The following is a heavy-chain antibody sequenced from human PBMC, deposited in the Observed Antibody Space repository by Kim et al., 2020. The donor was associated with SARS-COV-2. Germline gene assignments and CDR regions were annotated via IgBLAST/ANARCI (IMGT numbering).Heavy chain of an antibody. Sequence: GGSLRLSCAASGFTFSSYWMSWVRQAPGKGLEWVANIKQDGSEKYYVDSVKGRFTISRDNAKNSLYLQMNSLRAEDTAVYYCARRARFLEWLWRPGWYFDLWGRGTLVTVSS. CDR1: GFTFSSYW. D-gene: IGHD3-3*01. CDR3: ARRARFLEWLWRPGWYFDL. V-gene: IGHV3-7*01. J-gene: IGHJ2*01. CDR2: IKQDGSEK.